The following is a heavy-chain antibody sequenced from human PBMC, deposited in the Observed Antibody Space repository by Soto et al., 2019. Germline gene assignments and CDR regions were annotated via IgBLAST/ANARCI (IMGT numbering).Heavy chain of an antibody. D-gene: IGHD6-19*01. CDR1: GFNFGDYT. V-gene: IGHV3-23*01. CDR2: ISGGGGNS. CDR3: AKETFGVGWTLDF. Sequence: QLLESGGGLVQPGGSRRLSCAASGFNFGDYTMTWVRQAAGKGLVWISTISGGGGNSYYADVVKGRFTITRDNSKNTLYLQMNSLKGEDTALYFCAKETFGVGWTLDFWGQGTLVTVSS. J-gene: IGHJ4*02.